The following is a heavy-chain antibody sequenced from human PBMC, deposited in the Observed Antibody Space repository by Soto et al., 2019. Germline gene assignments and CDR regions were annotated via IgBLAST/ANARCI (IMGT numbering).Heavy chain of an antibody. D-gene: IGHD5-12*01. V-gene: IGHV3-30*18. CDR1: GFTFSSYG. Sequence: PGGSLRLSCAASGFTFSSYGMHWVRQAPGKGLGWVAVISYDGSNKYYADSVKGRFTISRDNSKNTLYLQMNSLRAEDTAVYYCAKVPPLVATTGYYYGMDVWGQGTTVTVSS. CDR3: AKVPPLVATTGYYYGMDV. J-gene: IGHJ6*02. CDR2: ISYDGSNK.